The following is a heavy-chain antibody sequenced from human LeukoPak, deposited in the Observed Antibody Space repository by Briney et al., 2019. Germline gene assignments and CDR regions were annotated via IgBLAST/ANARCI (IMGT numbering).Heavy chain of an antibody. J-gene: IGHJ4*02. CDR1: GFTVSSYA. D-gene: IGHD3-10*01. CDR3: AKRDSGSYPDY. Sequence: GGSLRLSCAASGFTVSSYAMSWVRQAPGKGLEWVSTISGSGDITYYADSVKGRFTISRDNSKNTLYLQVNSLRAEDTAVYYCAKRDSGSYPDYWGQGTLVTVSS. V-gene: IGHV3-23*01. CDR2: ISGSGDIT.